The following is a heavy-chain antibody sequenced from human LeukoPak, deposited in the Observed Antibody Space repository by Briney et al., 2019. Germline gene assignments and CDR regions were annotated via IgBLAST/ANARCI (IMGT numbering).Heavy chain of an antibody. Sequence: ASVKVSYKASGGTFSSYAIIWVLQAPGPGLEGMGGIIPIFGTANYAQKFQGRVTIPADESTSTAYMELSSLRSEDTAVYYCARDRDCSGCSCYSSQSVNAFDIWGQGTMVTVSS. CDR2: IIPIFGTA. D-gene: IGHD2-15*01. V-gene: IGHV1-69*13. CDR1: GGTFSSYA. CDR3: ARDRDCSGCSCYSSQSVNAFDI. J-gene: IGHJ3*02.